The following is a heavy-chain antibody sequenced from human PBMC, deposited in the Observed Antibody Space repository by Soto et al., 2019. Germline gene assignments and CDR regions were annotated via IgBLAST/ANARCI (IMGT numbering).Heavy chain of an antibody. CDR1: GGSVSDYY. CDR3: ARDPAGEYGQ. CDR2: IHYRGVI. V-gene: IGHV4-59*02. D-gene: IGHD4-17*01. Sequence: KPSETLSLTCNVSGGSVSDYYWSWIRQAPGKDLEWIGYIHYRGVINYNPSLKSRVTMSVDPSKNQFSLNLRSVTTADTAVYFCARDPAGEYGQWGQGSLVPVSS. J-gene: IGHJ1*01.